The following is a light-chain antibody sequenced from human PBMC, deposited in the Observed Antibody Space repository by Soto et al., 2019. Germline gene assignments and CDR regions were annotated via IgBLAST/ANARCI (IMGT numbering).Light chain of an antibody. J-gene: IGKJ5*01. Sequence: DIQLTQSPSFLSASVGDRVTITCRASQGISNYLAWYQQKPGKAPNLLIHTASSLQTGVPSRFSGSGSGTEFTLTISSLQPDDFATYYCQQRHSYPITFGQGTRLEIK. CDR1: QGISNY. CDR2: TAS. CDR3: QQRHSYPIT. V-gene: IGKV1-9*01.